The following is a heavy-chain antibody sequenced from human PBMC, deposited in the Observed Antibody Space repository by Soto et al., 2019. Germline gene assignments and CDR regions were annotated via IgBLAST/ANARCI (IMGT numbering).Heavy chain of an antibody. J-gene: IGHJ4*02. CDR2: IYSSGST. CDR1: GCSISSYY. Sequence: QVQLQESGPGLVKPSETLSLTCTVSGCSISSYYWSWIRQPPGKGLEWIGYIYSSGSTNYDPSLKSRLTTSVDTSKNQFSLQLSSVTAEDSAVYSCGRRWGRPFDYWGPGTLVTVSS. V-gene: IGHV4-59*08. CDR3: GRRWGRPFDY. D-gene: IGHD7-27*01.